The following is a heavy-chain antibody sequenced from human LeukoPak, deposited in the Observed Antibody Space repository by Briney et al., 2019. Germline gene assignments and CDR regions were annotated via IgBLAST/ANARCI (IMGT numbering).Heavy chain of an antibody. CDR3: ASRDGDYVLFDY. Sequence: SETLSLTCAVSGASIISSDWWSWVRQPPGKGLEWIGEIYHGGSTNYNPSLKSRVAISVDKSKNQFSLKLSSVTAADTAVYYCASRDGDYVLFDYWGQGTLVTVSS. J-gene: IGHJ4*02. CDR1: GASIISSDW. D-gene: IGHD4-17*01. V-gene: IGHV4-4*02. CDR2: IYHGGST.